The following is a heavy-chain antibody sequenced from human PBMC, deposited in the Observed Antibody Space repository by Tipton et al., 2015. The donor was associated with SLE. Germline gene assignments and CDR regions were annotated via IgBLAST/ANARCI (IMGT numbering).Heavy chain of an antibody. CDR2: IHFSGST. D-gene: IGHD2-21*01. J-gene: IGHJ3*02. CDR1: GGSFSGYH. Sequence: TLSLTCAVYGGSFSGYHWTWLRQSPGKGLEWIGYIHFSGSTNYNLSLKTRVTISVDTSKRHFSLKLTSVTAADTAVYYCARGGGDSVAAFDIWGQGTLVTVSS. V-gene: IGHV4-59*01. CDR3: ARGGGDSVAAFDI.